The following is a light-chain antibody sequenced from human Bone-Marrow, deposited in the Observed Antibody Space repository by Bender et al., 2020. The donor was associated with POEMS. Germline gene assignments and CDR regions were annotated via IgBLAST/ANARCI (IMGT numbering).Light chain of an antibody. CDR1: SSKFGSYP. J-gene: IGLJ3*02. Sequence: QSVLTQPPSASGTPGQRVNISCSGSSSKFGSYPVNWYQQLPGAAPKLVIFNNSQRPSGVPDRFSGSNSGTSASLASSGLLSDDEADFYCATWDDSLNGWVFGGGTKLTVL. CDR2: NNS. V-gene: IGLV1-44*01. CDR3: ATWDDSLNGWV.